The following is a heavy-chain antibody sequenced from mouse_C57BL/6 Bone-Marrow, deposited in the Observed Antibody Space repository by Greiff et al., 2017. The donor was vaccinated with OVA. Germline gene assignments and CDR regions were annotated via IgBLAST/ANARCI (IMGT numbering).Heavy chain of an antibody. CDR1: GFTFSSYG. CDR3: ARHIDYGSSYAMDY. V-gene: IGHV5-6*02. D-gene: IGHD1-1*01. J-gene: IGHJ4*01. Sequence: DVKLVESGGDLVKPGGSLKLSCAASGFTFSSYGMSWVRQTPDKRLEWVATISSGGRYTYYPDSVKWRFTISRDNANNTLYLQMSSLKSEDTAMYYCARHIDYGSSYAMDYWGQGTSVTVSS. CDR2: ISSGGRYT.